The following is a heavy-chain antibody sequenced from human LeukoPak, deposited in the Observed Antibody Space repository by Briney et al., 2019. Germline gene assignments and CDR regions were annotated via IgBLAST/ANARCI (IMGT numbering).Heavy chain of an antibody. CDR3: AREVGYYGSGSYNWFDP. CDR2: PNSGNT. V-gene: IGHV1-8*01. D-gene: IGHD3-10*01. J-gene: IGHJ5*02. Sequence: PNSGNTGYAQKFQGRVTMTRNTSISTAYMELSSLRSEDTAVYYCAREVGYYGSGSYNWFDPWGQGTLVTVSS.